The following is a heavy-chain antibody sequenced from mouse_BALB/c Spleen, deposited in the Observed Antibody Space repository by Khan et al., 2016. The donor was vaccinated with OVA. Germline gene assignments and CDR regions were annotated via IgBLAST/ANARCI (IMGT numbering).Heavy chain of an antibody. V-gene: IGHV3-1*02. CDR2: INYSGST. D-gene: IGHD2-12*01. J-gene: IGHJ2*01. CDR3: ARTTRIKY. CDR1: GYSITSGYG. Sequence: EVQLQESGPGLVKPSQSLSLTCTVTGYSITSGYGWNWIRQFPGNKLEWMGYINYSGSTNYNPSHKSRISITQDKSKNHFSLQLNSVTTKETATYYCARTTRIKYWGQGTTLTVSS.